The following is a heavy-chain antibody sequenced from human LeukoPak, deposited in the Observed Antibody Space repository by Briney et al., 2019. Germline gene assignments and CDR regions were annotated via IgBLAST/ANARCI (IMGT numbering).Heavy chain of an antibody. CDR3: ATLSSEWLSQEKSYYYDY. CDR1: GFTFSSYG. V-gene: IGHV3-30*02. D-gene: IGHD3-3*01. J-gene: IGHJ4*02. Sequence: PGGSLRLSCAASGFTFSSYGMHWVRQAPGKGLEWVAFIRYDGSNKYYADSVKGRFTISRDNSKNTLYLQMNSLRAEDTAVYYCATLSSEWLSQEKSYYYDYWGQGTLVTVSS. CDR2: IRYDGSNK.